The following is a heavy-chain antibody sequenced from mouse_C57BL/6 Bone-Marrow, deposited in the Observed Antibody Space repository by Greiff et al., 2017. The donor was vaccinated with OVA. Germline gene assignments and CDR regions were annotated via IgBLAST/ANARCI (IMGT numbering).Heavy chain of an antibody. Sequence: DVMLVESGGDLVKPGGSLKLSCAASGFTFSSYGMSWVRQTPDKRLEWVATISSGGSYTYYPDSVKGRFTISRDNAKNTLYLQMSSLKSEDTAMYYCARPHYYGSSYGAWFAYWGQGTLVTVSA. J-gene: IGHJ3*01. D-gene: IGHD1-1*01. CDR1: GFTFSSYG. CDR3: ARPHYYGSSYGAWFAY. V-gene: IGHV5-6*02. CDR2: ISSGGSYT.